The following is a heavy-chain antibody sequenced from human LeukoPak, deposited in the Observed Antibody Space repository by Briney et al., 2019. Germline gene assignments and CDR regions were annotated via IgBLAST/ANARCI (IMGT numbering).Heavy chain of an antibody. CDR1: GFTVSSNY. CDR2: IYSGGSI. J-gene: IGHJ4*02. CDR3: ARGLMYYDTSGFGDY. Sequence: GGSLRLSCAASGFTVSSNYMSWVRQAPGKGLEWVSVIYSGGSIYYADSVKGRFTISRDNSKNTLYLQMNSLGAEDTAVYYCARGLMYYDTSGFGDYWGQGTLVTVSS. D-gene: IGHD3-22*01. V-gene: IGHV3-53*01.